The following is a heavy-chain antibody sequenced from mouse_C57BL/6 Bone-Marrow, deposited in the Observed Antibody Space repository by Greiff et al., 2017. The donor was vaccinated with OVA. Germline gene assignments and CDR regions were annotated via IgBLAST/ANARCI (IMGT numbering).Heavy chain of an antibody. CDR3: ARRELVRYFDV. V-gene: IGHV1-4*01. CDR2: INPSSGYT. Sequence: QVQLKESGAELARPGASVKMSCKASGYTFTSYTMHWVKQRPGQGLEWIGYINPSSGYTKYNQKFKDKATLTADKSSSTAYMQLSSLTSEDSAVYYCARRELVRYFDVWGTGTTVTVSS. CDR1: GYTFTSYT. D-gene: IGHD4-1*01. J-gene: IGHJ1*03.